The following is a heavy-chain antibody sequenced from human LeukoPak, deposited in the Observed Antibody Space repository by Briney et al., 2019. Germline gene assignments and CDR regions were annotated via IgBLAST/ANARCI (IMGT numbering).Heavy chain of an antibody. J-gene: IGHJ4*02. CDR3: ARVYDTSGYKTPPPDY. D-gene: IGHD3-22*01. Sequence: PGGSLRLSCTASGLPFSSYEMNWVRQAPGKGLEWISYISGRGTTIYYADSVKGRFTISRDNAENSLYLQMNSLRAEDTAVYYCARVYDTSGYKTPPPDYWGQGTLVTVSS. CDR1: GLPFSSYE. V-gene: IGHV3-48*03. CDR2: ISGRGTTI.